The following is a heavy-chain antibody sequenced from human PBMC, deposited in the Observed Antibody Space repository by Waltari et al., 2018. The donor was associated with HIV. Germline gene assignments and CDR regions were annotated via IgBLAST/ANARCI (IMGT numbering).Heavy chain of an antibody. CDR1: GFTVSDHW. CDR3: ARDGVAAGIYFDK. D-gene: IGHD6-13*01. J-gene: IGHJ4*02. CDR2: INQDGGEK. Sequence: EVQLVESGGGLVQPGGSLRLSCAASGFTVSDHWMSWVRQAPGKGLEWVANINQDGGEKNYVDSVKGRFTISRDNAKNSLYLQLNSLRAEDTAVYYCARDGVAAGIYFDKWGQGTLVTVSS. V-gene: IGHV3-7*01.